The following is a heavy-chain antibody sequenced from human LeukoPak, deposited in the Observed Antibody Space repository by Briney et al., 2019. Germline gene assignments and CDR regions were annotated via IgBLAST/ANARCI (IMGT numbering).Heavy chain of an antibody. CDR1: GFSFSTTW. CDR2: ITSDGTST. CDR3: ARDWFHAIDY. Sequence: HPGGSLRLSCAASGFSFSTTWMHWVRQPPGQGLVWVARITSDGTSTSYAESVKGRFTISRDNAKNTLYLQMSSLSAEDAALYYCARDWFHAIDYWGQGTLVTVSS. D-gene: IGHD2/OR15-2a*01. V-gene: IGHV3-74*03. J-gene: IGHJ4*02.